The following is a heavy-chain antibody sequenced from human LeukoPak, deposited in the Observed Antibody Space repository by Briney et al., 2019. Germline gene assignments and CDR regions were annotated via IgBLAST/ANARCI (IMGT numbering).Heavy chain of an antibody. CDR3: ARAATSSGWYIGY. J-gene: IGHJ4*02. V-gene: IGHV4-59*01. Sequence: SETLSLTCAVYGGSFSDYYWSWIRQPPGKGLEWIGYIYYSGSTNYNPSLKSRVTISVDTSKNQFSLKLSSVTAADTAVYYCARAATSSGWYIGYWGQGTLVTVSS. CDR1: GGSFSDYY. CDR2: IYYSGST. D-gene: IGHD6-19*01.